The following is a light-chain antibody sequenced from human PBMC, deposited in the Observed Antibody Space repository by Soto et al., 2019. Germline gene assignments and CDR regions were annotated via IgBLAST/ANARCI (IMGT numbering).Light chain of an antibody. J-gene: IGKJ1*01. CDR1: QSVSSN. V-gene: IGKV3-20*01. CDR3: HQYSSSTKT. Sequence: VLTQPPGILSVSQGDRATLSCRASQSVSSNLAWYQQKPGQAPRLLIYGASTRATGIPDRFSGSGSGTDFTLTISRLEPEDFAVYYCHQYSSSTKTFGQGTIVDIK. CDR2: GAS.